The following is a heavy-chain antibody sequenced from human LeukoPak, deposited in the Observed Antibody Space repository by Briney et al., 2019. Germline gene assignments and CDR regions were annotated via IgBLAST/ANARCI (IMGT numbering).Heavy chain of an antibody. V-gene: IGHV3-53*01. CDR1: GFTVRSKY. J-gene: IGHJ4*02. CDR3: ATELRYVGGYFDY. Sequence: GGSLRLSCAASGFTVRSKYMGWVRQAPGKGPEWVSVILTGDNTYYSDSVRGRFTISRDHSRNTLYLQMNNLRAEDTAVYYCATELRYVGGYFDYWGQGTLVTVSS. D-gene: IGHD3-9*01. CDR2: ILTGDNT.